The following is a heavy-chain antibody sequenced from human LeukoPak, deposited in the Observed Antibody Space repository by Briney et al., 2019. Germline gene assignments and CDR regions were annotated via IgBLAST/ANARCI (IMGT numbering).Heavy chain of an antibody. CDR3: AREPQSWDYFDY. D-gene: IGHD3-16*01. V-gene: IGHV3-30-3*01. Sequence: GSLRLSCAASGFIFSSYAMHWVRQAPGKGLEWVAVISYDGSNKYYADSVKGRFTISRDNSKNTLYLQMNSLRAEDTAVYYCAREPQSWDYFDYWGQGTLVTVSS. CDR1: GFIFSSYA. CDR2: ISYDGSNK. J-gene: IGHJ4*02.